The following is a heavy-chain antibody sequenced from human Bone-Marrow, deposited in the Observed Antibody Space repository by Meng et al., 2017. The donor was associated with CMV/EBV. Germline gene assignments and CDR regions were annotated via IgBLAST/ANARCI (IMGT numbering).Heavy chain of an antibody. CDR2: IYYSGST. J-gene: IGHJ3*02. CDR1: GGSISSSSYY. Sequence: SETLSLTCIVPGGSISSSSYYWGWIRQPPGKGLEWFGSIYYSGSTYYNPSPKSRVTISVDTSKNQFSLKLTSVTAADTAVYYCASQPPGSAAFDIWGQGTMVTVSS. D-gene: IGHD3-10*01. V-gene: IGHV4-39*07. CDR3: ASQPPGSAAFDI.